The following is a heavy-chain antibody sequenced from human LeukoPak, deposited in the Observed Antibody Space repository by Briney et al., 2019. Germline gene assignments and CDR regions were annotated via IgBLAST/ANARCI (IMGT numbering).Heavy chain of an antibody. CDR2: ISAYNGNT. V-gene: IGHV1-18*01. CDR1: GYTFTSYV. CDR3: ARASPYYDILTGSTAMGWFDP. Sequence: ASVKVSCKASGYTFTSYVISWVRQAPGQGLEWVGWISAYNGNTNYAQKLQGRVTMTTDTSTSTAYMELRSLRSDETAVYYCARASPYYDILTGSTAMGWFDPWGQGTLVTVSS. J-gene: IGHJ5*02. D-gene: IGHD3-9*01.